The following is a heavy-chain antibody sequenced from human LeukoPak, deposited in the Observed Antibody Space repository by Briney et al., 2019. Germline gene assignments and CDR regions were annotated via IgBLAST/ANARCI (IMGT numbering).Heavy chain of an antibody. CDR3: ARIRSYGYRGAD. CDR1: GFPLSTSGMC. Sequence: SGPTLVKPTQTLTLTCTFSGFPLSTSGMCVSWIRQPPGKALEWLARIDWDDDKYYSTSLKTRLTISKDTSKNQVVLTMTNMDPVDTATYYCARIRSYGYRGADWGQGTLVTVSS. CDR2: IDWDDDK. D-gene: IGHD5-18*01. V-gene: IGHV2-70*11. J-gene: IGHJ4*02.